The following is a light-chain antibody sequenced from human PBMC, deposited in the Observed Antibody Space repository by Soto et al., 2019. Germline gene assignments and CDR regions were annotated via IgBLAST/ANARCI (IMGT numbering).Light chain of an antibody. CDR1: SSDVGGYNY. Sequence: QCALTQPASVSGSPGQSITISCTGTSSDVGGYNYVSWYQQHPGKAPKLMIYDVSNRPSGVSNRFSGSKSGNTASLTISGLQAEDEADYYCSSYTSSSTVVFCGGTTFTVL. J-gene: IGLJ2*01. CDR3: SSYTSSSTVV. V-gene: IGLV2-14*01. CDR2: DVS.